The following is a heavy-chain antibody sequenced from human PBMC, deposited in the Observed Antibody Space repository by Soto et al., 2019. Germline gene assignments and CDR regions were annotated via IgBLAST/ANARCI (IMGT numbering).Heavy chain of an antibody. V-gene: IGHV1-69*01. J-gene: IGHJ5*02. Sequence: QVQLVQSGAEVKKPGSAMKVSCKVSGGTFRSYAINWVRQAPGQGLEWMGGITPISGTTNYAQKFQGRVTITADESTITAYMGLSSLRYDDTAVYYCARAGTWGQGSPVTVSS. CDR3: ARAGT. CDR2: ITPISGTT. CDR1: GGTFRSYA.